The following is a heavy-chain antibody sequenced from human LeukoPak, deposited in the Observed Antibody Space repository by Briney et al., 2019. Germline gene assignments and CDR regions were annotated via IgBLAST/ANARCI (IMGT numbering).Heavy chain of an antibody. Sequence: GGSLRLSCAASGFTFSDYAMHWVRQAPGKGLEWVAIISYDASNKYSADSVKGRFTISRDNSKNTLYLQMDSLRPDDTAVYYCAKAGGYCNGGNCYSNLWGQGTLVTVSS. D-gene: IGHD2-15*01. CDR3: AKAGGYCNGGNCYSNL. V-gene: IGHV3-30*18. CDR1: GFTFSDYA. J-gene: IGHJ5*02. CDR2: ISYDASNK.